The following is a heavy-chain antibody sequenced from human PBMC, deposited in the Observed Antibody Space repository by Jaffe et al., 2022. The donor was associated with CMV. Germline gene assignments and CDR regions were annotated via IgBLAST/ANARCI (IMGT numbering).Heavy chain of an antibody. CDR3: ARDQGEYSSSWYGNYYYYGMDV. J-gene: IGHJ6*02. D-gene: IGHD6-13*01. Sequence: QVQLQESGPGLVKPSETLSLTCTVSGGSISSYYWSWIRQPPGKGLEWIGYIYYSGSTNYNPSLKSRVTISVDTSKNQFSLKLSSVTAADTAVYYCARDQGEYSSSWYGNYYYYGMDVWGQGTTVTVSS. CDR1: GGSISSYY. CDR2: IYYSGST. V-gene: IGHV4-59*01.